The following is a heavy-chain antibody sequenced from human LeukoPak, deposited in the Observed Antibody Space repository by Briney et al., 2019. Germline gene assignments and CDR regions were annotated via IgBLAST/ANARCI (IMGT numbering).Heavy chain of an antibody. Sequence: GAPLKISCEGSGYSFTSYWIGWVRQMPGKGLEWMGIIYPGDSDTRYSPSFQGQVTISADKSISTAYLQWSSLKASDTAMYYCASSTIFGVVIYDAFDIWGQGTMATVSS. CDR2: IYPGDSDT. CDR1: GYSFTSYW. J-gene: IGHJ3*02. CDR3: ASSTIFGVVIYDAFDI. D-gene: IGHD3-3*01. V-gene: IGHV5-51*01.